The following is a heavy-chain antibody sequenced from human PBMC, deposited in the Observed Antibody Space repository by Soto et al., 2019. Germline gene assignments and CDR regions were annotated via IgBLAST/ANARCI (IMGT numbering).Heavy chain of an antibody. CDR1: VCTFSDYS. CDR2: ISSSSSYT. D-gene: IGHD3-3*01. V-gene: IGHV3-11*06. J-gene: IGHJ6*02. Sequence: PGGFLRLTCAAFVCTFSDYSLSWIRQAPGKGLEWVSYISSSSSYTNYADSVKGRFTISRDNAKNSLYLQMNSLRAEDTAVYYCARDKRVTIFGVAPDPRYYGMGVWGQGTTVPVSS. CDR3: ARDKRVTIFGVAPDPRYYGMGV.